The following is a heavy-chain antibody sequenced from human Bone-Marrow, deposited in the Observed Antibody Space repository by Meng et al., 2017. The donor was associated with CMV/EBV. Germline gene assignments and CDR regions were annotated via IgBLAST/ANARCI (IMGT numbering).Heavy chain of an antibody. CDR2: INPNSGGT. CDR1: GYTFTGYY. Sequence: ASVKVSCKASGYTFTGYYMHWVRQAPGQGLEWMGWINPNSGGTNYAQKFQGRVTMTRDTSISTAYMELSRLRSDDTAVYYCARDSEGYCSSTSCYREGANYYYGMDVWGQGTTVTVSS. D-gene: IGHD2-2*02. V-gene: IGHV1-2*02. J-gene: IGHJ6*02. CDR3: ARDSEGYCSSTSCYREGANYYYGMDV.